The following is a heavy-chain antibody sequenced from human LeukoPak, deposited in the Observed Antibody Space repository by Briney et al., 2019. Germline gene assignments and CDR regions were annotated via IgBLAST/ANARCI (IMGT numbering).Heavy chain of an antibody. CDR3: TSKNDYGDYYGMDV. CDR1: GFTFSTNA. Sequence: PGGSLRLSCAASGFTFSTNAMSWVRQAPGKGLEWVGCIKSKTDGGTTDYAAPVKGRFTISRDDSKNTLYLQMNSLKTEDTAVYYCTSKNDYGDYYGMDVWGQGTTVAVSS. J-gene: IGHJ6*02. D-gene: IGHD4-17*01. CDR2: IKSKTDGGTT. V-gene: IGHV3-15*01.